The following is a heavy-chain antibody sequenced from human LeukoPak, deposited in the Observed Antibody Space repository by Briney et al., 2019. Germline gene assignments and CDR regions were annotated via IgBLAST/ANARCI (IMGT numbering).Heavy chain of an antibody. Sequence: SGTLSLTCTVSGGSISSYYWSWIRQPPGKGVEWIGYIYYSVSTNYNPSLKSRVTISVDTSKNQFSLKLSSVTAADTAVYYCAGCRGYDWYFDLWGRGTLVTVSS. V-gene: IGHV4-59*01. CDR2: IYYSVST. D-gene: IGHD3-22*01. CDR3: AGCRGYDWYFDL. J-gene: IGHJ2*01. CDR1: GGSISSYY.